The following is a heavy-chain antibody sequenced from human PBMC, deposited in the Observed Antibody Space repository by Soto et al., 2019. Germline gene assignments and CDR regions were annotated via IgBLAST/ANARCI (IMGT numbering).Heavy chain of an antibody. Sequence: QVQLQASGPGLVKPSETLSLTCSVSGGSISGYYWNWVRQPPGRGLEWIGNIYYTGSTNYNPCLKHRVTLSVDTSKNQCCLRLSSVTAADTAVYYCARPSVSGSWGPFHSWGQGSLVTVST. CDR1: GGSISGYY. D-gene: IGHD6-19*01. CDR2: IYYTGST. V-gene: IGHV4-59*01. CDR3: ARPSVSGSWGPFHS. J-gene: IGHJ4*02.